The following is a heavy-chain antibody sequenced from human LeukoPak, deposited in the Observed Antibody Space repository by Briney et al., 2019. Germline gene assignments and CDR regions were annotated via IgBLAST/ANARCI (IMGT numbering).Heavy chain of an antibody. CDR1: GFTFSSYW. Sequence: GGSLSLSCAASGFTFSSYWMHWVRQAPGKGLVWVSRINSDGSSTSYADSVKGRFTISRDNAKNTLYLQMNSLRAEDTAVYYCAGTGGFTVNDAFDIWGQGTMVTVSS. J-gene: IGHJ3*02. CDR3: AGTGGFTVNDAFDI. CDR2: INSDGSST. D-gene: IGHD2-8*02. V-gene: IGHV3-74*01.